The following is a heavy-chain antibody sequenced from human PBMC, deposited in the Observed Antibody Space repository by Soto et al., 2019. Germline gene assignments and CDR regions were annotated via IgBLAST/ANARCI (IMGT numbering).Heavy chain of an antibody. D-gene: IGHD5-12*01. Sequence: SVKVSCKASGGTFSSYAISWVRQAPGQGLEWMGGIIPIFDIANYAQKFQGRVTITADKSTSTAYMELNSLRSEDTAVYYCVRDSPIGSTYSGYDGIDYWGQGTLVTVSS. V-gene: IGHV1-69*10. CDR3: VRDSPIGSTYSGYDGIDY. J-gene: IGHJ4*02. CDR2: IIPIFDIA. CDR1: GGTFSSYA.